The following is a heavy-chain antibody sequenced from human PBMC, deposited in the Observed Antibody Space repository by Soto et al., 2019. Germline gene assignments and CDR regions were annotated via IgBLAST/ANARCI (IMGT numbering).Heavy chain of an antibody. CDR1: GFTFSGFD. V-gene: IGHV3-13*01. CDR2: IGTAGDT. D-gene: IGHD2-15*01. Sequence: PGGSLRLSCEASGFTFSGFDMHWVRQPTGKGLEWVSTIGTAGDTYYAVSVKGRFTISRDNAKNSLSLQMNSLRVGDTAVYFCARGQEVGAHFFDSWGQGTQVTVSS. CDR3: ARGQEVGAHFFDS. J-gene: IGHJ4*02.